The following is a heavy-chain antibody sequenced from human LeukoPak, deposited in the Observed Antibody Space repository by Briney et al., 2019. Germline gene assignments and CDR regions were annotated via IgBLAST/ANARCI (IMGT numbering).Heavy chain of an antibody. CDR1: GGSISSYY. D-gene: IGHD4-23*01. J-gene: IGHJ4*02. V-gene: IGHV4-4*09. CDR3: ARAYGGNRNYYFDY. Sequence: SETLSLTCTVSGGSISSYYWSWIRQPPGKGLEWIGYIYTSGSTNYNPSLKSRVTISVDTSKNQFSLKLSSVTAADTAVCYCARAYGGNRNYYFDYWGQGTLVTVSS. CDR2: IYTSGST.